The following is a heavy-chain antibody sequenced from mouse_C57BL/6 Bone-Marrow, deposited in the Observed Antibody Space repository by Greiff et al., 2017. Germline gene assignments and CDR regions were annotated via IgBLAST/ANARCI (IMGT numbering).Heavy chain of an antibody. CDR3: ARWGHGNYWYFDV. Sequence: QVQLQQPGAELVMPGASVKLSCKASGYPFPSYWLHWVKQRPGQGLEWIGEIDPSASYTNYPQKFKGKSALTVDTSSSAAYMQLSSLTSEDSAVYYCARWGHGNYWYFDVWGTGTAVTVSS. D-gene: IGHD2-1*01. V-gene: IGHV1-69*01. CDR1: GYPFPSYW. CDR2: IDPSASYT. J-gene: IGHJ1*03.